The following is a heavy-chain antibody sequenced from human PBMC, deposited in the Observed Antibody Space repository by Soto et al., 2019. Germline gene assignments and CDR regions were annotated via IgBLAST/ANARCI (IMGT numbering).Heavy chain of an antibody. CDR1: GFTFSSYS. V-gene: IGHV3-21*01. CDR3: ARGASSSDAFDI. CDR2: ISSSSSYI. D-gene: IGHD6-13*01. Sequence: EVQLVESGGGLVKPGGSLRLSCAASGFTFSSYSMNWVRQAPGKGLEWVSSISSSSSYIYYADSVKGRFTISRDNAKNSLYLQMNSLRVEDTAVYYCARGASSSDAFDIWGQGTMVTVSS. J-gene: IGHJ3*02.